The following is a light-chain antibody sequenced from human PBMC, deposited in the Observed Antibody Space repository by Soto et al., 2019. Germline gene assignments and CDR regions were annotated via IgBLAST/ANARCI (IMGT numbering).Light chain of an antibody. CDR1: QSVNNY. CDR2: DVS. CDR3: QQRRNWPWLT. J-gene: IGKJ4*01. Sequence: EIVLTQSPGTLSLSPGERATLSCRASQSVNNYLAWYQQKPGQAPRLLIFDVSNRTTGIPARFSGSGSGTDFTLTISSLEPEDSAVYFCQQRRNWPWLTFGGGTRVEIK. V-gene: IGKV3-11*01.